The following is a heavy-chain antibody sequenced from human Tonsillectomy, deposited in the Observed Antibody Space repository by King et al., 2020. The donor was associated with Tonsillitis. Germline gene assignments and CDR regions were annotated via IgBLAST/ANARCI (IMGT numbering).Heavy chain of an antibody. CDR2: IYAGADT. D-gene: IGHD1-26*01. V-gene: IGHV3-66*01. CDR3: ARGLIERYSPKNYYYYGMDV. CDR1: GFTVNNNY. J-gene: IGHJ6*02. Sequence: VQLVESGGALVQPGGSLRLSCVASGFTVNNNYMSWVRQAPGKGLEWVSVIYAGADTSYADSVKGRFTISRDNAKNTVYLQLNSLRAEDTAVYYCARGLIERYSPKNYYYYGMDVWGQGTTVTVSS.